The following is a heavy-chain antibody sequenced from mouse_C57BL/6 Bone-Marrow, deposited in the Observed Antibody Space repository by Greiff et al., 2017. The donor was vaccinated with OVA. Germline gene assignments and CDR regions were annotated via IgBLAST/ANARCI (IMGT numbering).Heavy chain of an antibody. V-gene: IGHV1-50*01. CDR2: IDPSDSYT. J-gene: IGHJ3*01. Sequence: VQLHQPGAELVKPGASVKLSCKASGSTFTSYWMQWVKQRPGQGLEWIGEIDPSDSYTHYTQKFKGKATLTVDTSSSTAYMQLSSLTSEDSAVYYCARITTTPFADWGQGTLVTVSA. CDR3: ARITTTPFAD. CDR1: GSTFTSYW. D-gene: IGHD5-5*01.